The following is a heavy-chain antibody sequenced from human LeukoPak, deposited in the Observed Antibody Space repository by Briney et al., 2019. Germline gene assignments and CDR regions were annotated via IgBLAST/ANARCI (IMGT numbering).Heavy chain of an antibody. CDR2: INQAGSEK. CDR1: GFTFSNYW. D-gene: IGHD4-17*01. V-gene: IGHV3-7*01. J-gene: IGHJ4*02. CDR3: ARDKSYGDSSDY. Sequence: GGSLRLSCAASGFTFSNYWMSWVRQAPGKGLEWVANINQAGSEKYYVGSVKGRFTISRDNARNSLYLQMNSLRAEDTAVYYFARDKSYGDSSDYWGQGTLVTVSS.